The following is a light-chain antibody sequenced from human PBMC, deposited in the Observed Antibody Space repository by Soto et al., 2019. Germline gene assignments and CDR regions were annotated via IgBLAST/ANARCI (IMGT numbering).Light chain of an antibody. J-gene: IGKJ1*01. CDR1: QSVSNNY. Sequence: IVCRQSAGTLSLSPGARATLSCRASQSVSNNYLAWYQQKPGQAPRLLIYGASNRATGIPDRFSGSGSGTDFTLTISRLEPEEFAVYYCQQYGSSGTFGQGTKVEI. CDR2: GAS. V-gene: IGKV3-20*01. CDR3: QQYGSSGT.